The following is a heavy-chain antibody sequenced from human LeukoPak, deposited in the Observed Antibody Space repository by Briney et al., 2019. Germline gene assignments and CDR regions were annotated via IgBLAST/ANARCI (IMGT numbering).Heavy chain of an antibody. CDR3: AREVAGAGGFDY. CDR1: GGSISSYY. CDR2: IYYSGST. D-gene: IGHD6-19*01. Sequence: SETLSLTCTVSGGSISSYYWSWIRQPPGKGLEWIGYIYYSGSTNYNPSLKSRVTISVDTSKNQFSLKLSSVTAADTAVYYCAREVAGAGGFDYWGQGTLVTVSS. V-gene: IGHV4-59*01. J-gene: IGHJ4*02.